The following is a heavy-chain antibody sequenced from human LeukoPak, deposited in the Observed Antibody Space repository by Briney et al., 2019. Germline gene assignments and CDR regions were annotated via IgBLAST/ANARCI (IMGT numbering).Heavy chain of an antibody. CDR3: ARGDEYTTSP. J-gene: IGHJ4*02. Sequence: PGGSLRLSCAASGFTFSSFWMSWVRQASGKGLEWVANIKRDGGDKYYVDSVKGRFSISRDNAKNSLYLHMNSLRAEDTAVYYCARGDEYTTSPWGQGTLVTVSS. CDR1: GFTFSSFW. V-gene: IGHV3-7*05. CDR2: IKRDGGDK. D-gene: IGHD2-2*02.